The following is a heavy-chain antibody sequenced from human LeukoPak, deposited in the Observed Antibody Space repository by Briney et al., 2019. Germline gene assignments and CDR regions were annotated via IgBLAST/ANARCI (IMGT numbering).Heavy chain of an antibody. D-gene: IGHD3-10*01. Sequence: GGSLRLSCAASEFIFGAYWMTWVRQAPGKGPEWVANINQAGSEKYYMDSVKGRFTISRDNAKKSLFLQMNSLTAEDTGLYYCVRSLERFGTRDYWGQGTLVTVSS. CDR2: INQAGSEK. J-gene: IGHJ4*02. CDR1: EFIFGAYW. V-gene: IGHV3-7*01. CDR3: VRSLERFGTRDY.